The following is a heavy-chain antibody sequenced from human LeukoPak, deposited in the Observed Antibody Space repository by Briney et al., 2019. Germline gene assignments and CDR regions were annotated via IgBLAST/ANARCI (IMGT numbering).Heavy chain of an antibody. D-gene: IGHD2-2*01. CDR2: IYTSGST. V-gene: IGHV4-61*02. CDR1: GGSISSGSYY. CDR3: AREFPMFSTSR. J-gene: IGHJ4*02. Sequence: PSETLSLTCTVSGGSISSGSYYWSWLRQPAGKGLEWIGRIYTSGSTNYNPSLKSRVTISVDTSKNQFSLKLSSVTAADTAVYYCAREFPMFSTSRWGQGTLVTVSS.